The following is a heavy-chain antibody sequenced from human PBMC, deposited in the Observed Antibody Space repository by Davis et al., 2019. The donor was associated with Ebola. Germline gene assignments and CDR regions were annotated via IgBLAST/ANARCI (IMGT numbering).Heavy chain of an antibody. J-gene: IGHJ4*02. CDR3: ARQTEYYDSSGYHRRDY. CDR2: TYSGDTT. Sequence: PGGSLRLSCAASGFTVSGNYMTWVRQAPGKGLEWVSVTYSGDTTYYADSVQGRFTVSSDNSENTMYLQMNSLGVEDTATYYCARQTEYYDSSGYHRRDYWGQGTLVTVSS. D-gene: IGHD3-22*01. CDR1: GFTVSGNY. V-gene: IGHV3-66*02.